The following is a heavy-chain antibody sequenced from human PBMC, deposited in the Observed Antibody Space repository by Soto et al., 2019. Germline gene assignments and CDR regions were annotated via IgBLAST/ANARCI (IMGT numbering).Heavy chain of an antibody. J-gene: IGHJ4*02. V-gene: IGHV4-34*01. D-gene: IGHD6-13*01. CDR1: GGSSSGYY. CDR3: ARGPKGLSSSCYVD. Sequence: SETLSLTXAVYGGSSSGYYWTWIRQPPEKGLEWNGEINDSGGTDYNPSPKSRVTISLDTSKNQLALKLSTVTAADTAVQHCARGPKGLSSSCYVDWGQGTLVTVSS. CDR2: INDSGGT.